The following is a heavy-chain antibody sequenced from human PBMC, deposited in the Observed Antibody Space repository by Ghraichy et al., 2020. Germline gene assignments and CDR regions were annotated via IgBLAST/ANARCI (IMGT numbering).Heavy chain of an antibody. CDR1: GFSLSTSGVG. V-gene: IGHV2-5*02. D-gene: IGHD3-3*01. CDR2: IYWDDDK. CDR3: AHSHSTIFGADNWFDP. Sequence: SGPTLVKPTQTLTLTCTFSGFSLSTSGVGVGWIRQPPGKVLEWLALIYWDDDKRYNPSLKSRLTITKDTSKNQVVLTMTNMDPVDTATYYCAHSHSTIFGADNWFDPWGQGTLVTVSS. J-gene: IGHJ5*02.